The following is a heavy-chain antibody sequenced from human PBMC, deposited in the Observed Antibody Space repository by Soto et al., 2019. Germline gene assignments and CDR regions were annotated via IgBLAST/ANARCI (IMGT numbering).Heavy chain of an antibody. Sequence: QITLRESGPALVKPTQPLTLTCTFSGFSLTTVGVGVAWIRQPPGKALEWLALIYWDDDKIYSPSHKSRLTVTKDTSKNHVVFTMSNLDPTDTATYYRAPRHVSPAYFDFWGQGTLVTVSS. CDR2: IYWDDDK. J-gene: IGHJ4*02. V-gene: IGHV2-5*02. CDR3: APRHVSPAYFDF. CDR1: GFSLTTVGVG.